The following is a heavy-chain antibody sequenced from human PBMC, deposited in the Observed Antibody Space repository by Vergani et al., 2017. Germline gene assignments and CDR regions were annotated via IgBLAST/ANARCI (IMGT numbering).Heavy chain of an antibody. CDR1: GITVSNTY. CDR2: IYSGGRT. J-gene: IGHJ4*02. CDR3: ARLSYDTTPYLQGGYDC. Sequence: EVQLVESGGGLVQPGGSLRLSCAASGITVSNTYMSWVRQAPGKGLEWVSVIYSGGRTYYADSVKGRITISRDNSKNMLYLQMNSLRAEDTAVYYCARLSYDTTPYLQGGYDCWGQGTLVSVSS. V-gene: IGHV3-66*04. D-gene: IGHD3-22*01.